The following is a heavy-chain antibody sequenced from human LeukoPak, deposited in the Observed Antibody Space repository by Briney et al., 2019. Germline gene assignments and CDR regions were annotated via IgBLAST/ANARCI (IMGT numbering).Heavy chain of an antibody. CDR1: GGSISNYY. CDR2: IYYSGST. Sequence: SDTLSLTCTVSGGSISNYYWSWIRQPPGKGLEWIGYIYYSGSTNYNPSLKSRVTISVDTSKNQFSLKLSSVTAADTAVYYCASGIGWYFYWGQGTLVTVSS. V-gene: IGHV4-59*07. CDR3: ASGIGWYFY. J-gene: IGHJ4*02. D-gene: IGHD6-19*01.